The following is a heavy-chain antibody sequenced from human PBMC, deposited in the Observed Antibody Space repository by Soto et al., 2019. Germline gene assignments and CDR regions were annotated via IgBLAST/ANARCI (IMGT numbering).Heavy chain of an antibody. D-gene: IGHD2-21*02. V-gene: IGHV1-18*04. CDR1: GYTFTSYG. CDR2: ISAYNGNT. CDR3: ARDVRGAYCGGDCAWD. Sequence: QVQLVQSGAEVKKPGASVKVSCKASGYTFTSYGISWVRQAPGQGLEWMGWISAYNGNTNYAQKLQGRVTMTTDTSASTAYMELRSLRSDDTAVYYCARDVRGAYCGGDCAWDWGQGTLVTVSS. J-gene: IGHJ4*02.